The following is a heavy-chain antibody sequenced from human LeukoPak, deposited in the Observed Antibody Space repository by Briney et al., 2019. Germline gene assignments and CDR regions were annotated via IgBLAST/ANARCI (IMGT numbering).Heavy chain of an antibody. CDR1: GGSFSGYY. D-gene: IGHD2-15*01. V-gene: IGHV4-34*01. CDR2: INHSGST. J-gene: IGHJ5*02. CDR3: ASMVVVARGWFDP. Sequence: SETLSLICAVYGGSFSGYYWSWIRQPPGKGLEWIGEINHSGSTNYNPSLKSRVTISVDTSKNQFSLKLSSVTAADTAVYYCASMVVVARGWFDPWGQGTLVTVSS.